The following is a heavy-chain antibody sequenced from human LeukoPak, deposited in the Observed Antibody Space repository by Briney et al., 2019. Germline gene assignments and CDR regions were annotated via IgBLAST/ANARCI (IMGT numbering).Heavy chain of an antibody. CDR3: ARDARIVVVPAAILDWFDP. J-gene: IGHJ5*02. CDR2: IRSSGSTI. D-gene: IGHD2-2*01. V-gene: IGHV3-11*01. CDR1: GFTFSDYY. Sequence: GGSLRLSCAASGFTFSDYYMSWIRQAPGKGLEWVSYIRSSGSTIYYADSVKGRFTISRGNAKNSLYLHIHSLRAEHTAVYYCARDARIVVVPAAILDWFDPWGQGTLVTVSS.